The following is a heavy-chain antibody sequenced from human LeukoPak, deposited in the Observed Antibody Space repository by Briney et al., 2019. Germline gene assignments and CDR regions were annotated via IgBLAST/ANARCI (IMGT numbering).Heavy chain of an antibody. D-gene: IGHD1-14*01. J-gene: IGHJ3*02. Sequence: SQTLSLTCTVSGGSISSGSYYWSWIRQPAGKGLEWIGRIYTSGSTNYNPSLKSRVTISVDTSKNQFSLKLSSVTAADTAVYYCARLASYNAFDIWGQGTMVTVSS. V-gene: IGHV4-61*02. CDR2: IYTSGST. CDR1: GGSISSGSYY. CDR3: ARLASYNAFDI.